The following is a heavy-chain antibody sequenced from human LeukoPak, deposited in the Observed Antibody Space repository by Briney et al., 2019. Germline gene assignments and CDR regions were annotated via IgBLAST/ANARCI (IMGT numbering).Heavy chain of an antibody. V-gene: IGHV3-15*01. CDR3: TTYCSGGSCSLSSFDY. Sequence: PGGSLRPTCAASGFTFSNAWMSWVRQAPRKGLEWVGSIKSKTDGGATDYAAPVKGRFTISRDDSKNTLYLQMNSLKTEDTAVYYCTTYCSGGSCSLSSFDYWGQGTLVTVSS. D-gene: IGHD2-15*01. CDR2: IKSKTDGGAT. J-gene: IGHJ4*02. CDR1: GFTFSNAW.